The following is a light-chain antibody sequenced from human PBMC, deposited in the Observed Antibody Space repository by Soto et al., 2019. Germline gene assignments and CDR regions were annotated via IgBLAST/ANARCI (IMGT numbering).Light chain of an antibody. V-gene: IGKV1-8*01. CDR1: QGISSY. J-gene: IGKJ1*01. CDR2: AAS. Sequence: AIRMTQSPSSLSASTGDRVTITCRASQGISSYLAWYQQKPGKAPKLLIYAASTLQSGVPSRFSGSGSGTDFTLTISCLQSEDFATYYCQQYYSYGTFGQGTKVDNK. CDR3: QQYYSYGT.